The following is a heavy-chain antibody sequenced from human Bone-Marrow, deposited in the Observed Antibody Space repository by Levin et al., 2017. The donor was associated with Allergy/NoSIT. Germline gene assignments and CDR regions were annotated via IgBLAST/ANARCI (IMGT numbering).Heavy chain of an antibody. CDR2: INSDGSST. D-gene: IGHD3-3*01. CDR1: GFTFSSYW. Sequence: GGSLRLSCAASGFTFSSYWMHWVRQAPGKGLVWVSRINSDGSSTSYADSVKGRFTISRDNAKNTLYLQMNSLRAEDTAVYYCARDTRSDDFWSTYYYYGMDVWGQGTTVTVSS. V-gene: IGHV3-74*01. CDR3: ARDTRSDDFWSTYYYYGMDV. J-gene: IGHJ6*02.